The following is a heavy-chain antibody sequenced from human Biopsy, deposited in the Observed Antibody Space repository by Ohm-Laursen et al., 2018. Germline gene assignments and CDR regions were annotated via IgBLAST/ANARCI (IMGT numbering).Heavy chain of an antibody. CDR2: IYYSGST. CDR3: ARATNSTGWPYYYFYGMDV. V-gene: IGHV4-59*07. D-gene: IGHD2/OR15-2a*01. CDR1: GGSISSDY. J-gene: IGHJ6*02. Sequence: DTLSLTCTVSGGSISSDYWSWIRQTPGKGLEWIGYIYYSGSTNYNPSLKSRVTISVDTSKNQFSLRLNSVTAANTAVYYCARATNSTGWPYYYFYGMDVWGQGTTVTVSS.